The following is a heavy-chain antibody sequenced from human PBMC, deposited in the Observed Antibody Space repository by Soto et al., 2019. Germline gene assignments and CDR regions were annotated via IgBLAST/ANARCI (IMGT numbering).Heavy chain of an antibody. J-gene: IGHJ6*02. CDR2: ISGSGGST. CDR3: AKGYGDYGDYYGMDV. D-gene: IGHD4-17*01. V-gene: IGHV3-23*01. Sequence: GGSLRLSCAASGSTFSSYAMSWVRQAPGKGLEWVSAISGSGGSTYYADSVKGRFTISRDNSKNTLYLQMNSLRAEDTAVYYCAKGYGDYGDYYGMDVWDQGTTVTVSS. CDR1: GSTFSSYA.